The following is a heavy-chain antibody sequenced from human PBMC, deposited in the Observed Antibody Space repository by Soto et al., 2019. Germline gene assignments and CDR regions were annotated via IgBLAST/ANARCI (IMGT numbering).Heavy chain of an antibody. V-gene: IGHV3-30*04. CDR3: ARPRIPAPNPPVDY. CDR1: GFTFRSYA. D-gene: IGHD6-13*01. Sequence: QVQLVESGGGVVQPGTSLRLSCTTSGFTFRSYAMHWVRQAPGKGLEWVAVVSSEGNTKFYAESVTGRFTISKDNSKNTLYLQMDSLRADDTAVYFCARPRIPAPNPPVDYWGQGTLVTVSS. J-gene: IGHJ4*02. CDR2: VSSEGNTK.